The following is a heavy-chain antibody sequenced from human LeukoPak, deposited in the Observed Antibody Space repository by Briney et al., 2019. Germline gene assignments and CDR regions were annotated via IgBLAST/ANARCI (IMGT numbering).Heavy chain of an antibody. CDR1: GGSISSYY. V-gene: IGHV4-59*01. CDR2: IYYSGST. CDR3: AVAARRDNWFDP. Sequence: PSETLSLTCTVSGGSISSYYWSWIRQPPGRGLEWIGYIYYSGSTNYNPSLKSRVTISVDTSKNQFSLKLSSVTAADTAVCYCAVAARRDNWFDPWGQGTLVTVSS. D-gene: IGHD6-6*01. J-gene: IGHJ5*02.